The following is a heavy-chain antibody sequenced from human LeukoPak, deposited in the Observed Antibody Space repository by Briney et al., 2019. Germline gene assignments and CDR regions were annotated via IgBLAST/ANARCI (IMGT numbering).Heavy chain of an antibody. V-gene: IGHV3-21*01. Sequence: PGGSLRLSCAASGFTFSSYSMNWVRQAPGKGLEWVSSISSSSSYIYYADSVKGRFTISRDNAKNSLYLQMNSLRAEDTAVYYCASLSSSWFGNPQYYYYMDVWGKGTTVTVSS. CDR3: ASLSSSWFGNPQYYYYMDV. CDR2: ISSSSSYI. CDR1: GFTFSSYS. D-gene: IGHD3-10*01. J-gene: IGHJ6*03.